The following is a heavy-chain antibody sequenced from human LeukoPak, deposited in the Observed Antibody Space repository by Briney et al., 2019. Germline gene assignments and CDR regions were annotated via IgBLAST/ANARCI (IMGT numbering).Heavy chain of an antibody. Sequence: SETLSLTCTVSGGSVSSGSYYWSWIRQPPGKGLEWIGYIYYSGSTNYNPSLKSRVTISVDTSKNQFSLKLSSVTAADTAVYYCAREKVASMIDYWGQGTLVTVSS. V-gene: IGHV4-61*01. CDR3: AREKVASMIDY. J-gene: IGHJ4*02. D-gene: IGHD6-6*01. CDR2: IYYSGST. CDR1: GGSVSSGSYY.